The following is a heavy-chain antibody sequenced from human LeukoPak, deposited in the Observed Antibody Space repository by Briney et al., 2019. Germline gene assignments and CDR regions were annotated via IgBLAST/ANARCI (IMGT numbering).Heavy chain of an antibody. CDR3: ARRADWLIAAAGSFDY. V-gene: IGHV4-59*08. Sequence: SETLSLTCTVSGGSISSYYWSWIRQPPGKGLEWIGYIYYSGSTNYNPSLKSRVTISVDTSKNQFSPKLSSVTAADTAVYYCARRADWLIAAAGSFDYWGQGTLVTVSS. CDR1: GGSISSYY. D-gene: IGHD6-13*01. CDR2: IYYSGST. J-gene: IGHJ4*02.